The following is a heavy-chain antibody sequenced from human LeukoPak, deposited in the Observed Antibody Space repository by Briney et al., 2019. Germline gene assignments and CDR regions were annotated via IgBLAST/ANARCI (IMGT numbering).Heavy chain of an antibody. V-gene: IGHV3-74*01. CDR2: ITTDGSGT. CDR1: GFTFNSYW. Sequence: GGSLRLSCADSGFTFNSYWMHWVRQAPGKGLAWVSHITTDGSGTSYADSVKGRFTISRDNAKKTLYLQMNSLRAEDTAVYYCARGAVAGANFDYWGLGTLVTVSS. D-gene: IGHD1-26*01. J-gene: IGHJ4*02. CDR3: ARGAVAGANFDY.